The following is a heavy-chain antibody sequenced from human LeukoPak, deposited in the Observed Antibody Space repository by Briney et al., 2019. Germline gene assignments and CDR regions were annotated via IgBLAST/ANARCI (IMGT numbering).Heavy chain of an antibody. J-gene: IGHJ4*02. CDR3: ATLYSSSSGMRHFDY. CDR1: GFTFSSYA. Sequence: GRSLRLSCAASGFTFSSYAMHWVRQAPGKGLEWVAVISYDGSNKYYADSVKGRFTISRDNSKNTLYLQMNSLRAEDTAVYCCATLYSSSSGMRHFDYWGQGTLVTVSS. CDR2: ISYDGSNK. D-gene: IGHD6-6*01. V-gene: IGHV3-30-3*01.